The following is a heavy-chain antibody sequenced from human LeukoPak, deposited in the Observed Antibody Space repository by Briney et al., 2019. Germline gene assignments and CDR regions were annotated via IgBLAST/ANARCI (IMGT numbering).Heavy chain of an antibody. CDR2: IYPGDSAT. D-gene: IGHD2-2*01. CDR1: GYTFTTYW. CDR3: ARLPYLPAGHRQVGYFDY. J-gene: IGHJ4*02. V-gene: IGHV5-51*01. Sequence: GESLKISCKGSGYTFTTYWIGGVRQLRGKGLEWMGMIYPGDSATRYSPSFQGQVSISADNSISTAYLQWSSLKASDTAMYYCARLPYLPAGHRQVGYFDYWGQGTLVTVSS.